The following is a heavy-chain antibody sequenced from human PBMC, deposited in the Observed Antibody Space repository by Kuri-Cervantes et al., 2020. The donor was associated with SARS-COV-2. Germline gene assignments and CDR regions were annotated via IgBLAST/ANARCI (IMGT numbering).Heavy chain of an antibody. V-gene: IGHV4-61*08. J-gene: IGHJ4*02. CDR2: IYYSGST. Sequence: SETLSLTCAVSGGSISSGGYSWSWIRQPPGKGLEWIGYIYYSGSTNYNPSLKSRVTISVDTSKNQFSLKLSSVTAADTAVYYCARGWHSSGWSFDYWGQGTLVTVSS. D-gene: IGHD6-19*01. CDR1: GGSISSGGYS. CDR3: ARGWHSSGWSFDY.